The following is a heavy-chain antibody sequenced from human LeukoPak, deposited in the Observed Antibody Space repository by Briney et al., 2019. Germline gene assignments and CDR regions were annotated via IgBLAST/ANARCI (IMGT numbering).Heavy chain of an antibody. V-gene: IGHV3-33*01. Sequence: QPGGSLRLSCAASGFTFSSYGMNWVRQAPGKGLEWVAVIWYDGSNKYYADSVKGRFTISRDNSKNTLYLQMNSLRAEDTAVYYCARDRGYLNWFDPWGQGTLVTVSS. CDR2: IWYDGSNK. D-gene: IGHD5-18*01. CDR1: GFTFSSYG. CDR3: ARDRGYLNWFDP. J-gene: IGHJ5*02.